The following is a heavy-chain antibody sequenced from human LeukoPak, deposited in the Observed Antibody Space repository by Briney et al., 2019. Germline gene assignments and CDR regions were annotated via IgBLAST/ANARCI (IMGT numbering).Heavy chain of an antibody. CDR3: ARVVGATYYFDY. J-gene: IGHJ4*02. Sequence: GASVKVSCKASGYTFTGYYMHWVRQAPGQGLEWMGWINPNSGGTNYAQKFQGRVTMTRDTSISTAYMELGRLRSDDTAVYYCARVVGATYYFDYWGQGTLVTVSS. D-gene: IGHD1-26*01. V-gene: IGHV1-2*02. CDR2: INPNSGGT. CDR1: GYTFTGYY.